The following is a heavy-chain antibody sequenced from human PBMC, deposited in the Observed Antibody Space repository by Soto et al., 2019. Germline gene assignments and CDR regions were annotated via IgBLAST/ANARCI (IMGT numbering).Heavy chain of an antibody. CDR1: GSSISSGSYY. CDR3: ARDYMAVVD. Sequence: SDTLSLTCTVSGSSISSGSYYWSWIRQHPGKGLEWIGYIYHSGSTYYNPSLKSRATISLDTSKNQFSLKLSSVTAADTAVYYCARDYMAVVDWGQGTLVTVSS. V-gene: IGHV4-31*03. J-gene: IGHJ4*02. D-gene: IGHD2-15*01. CDR2: IYHSGST.